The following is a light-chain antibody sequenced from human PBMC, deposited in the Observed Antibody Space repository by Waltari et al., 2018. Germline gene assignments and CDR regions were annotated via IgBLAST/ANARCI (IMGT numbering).Light chain of an antibody. Sequence: QSALTQPHSVSASPGQSVTITCSGSINDVGVEDYVSWYQQRPGKAPKLILYEVVKRPSGVPSRFSGSKYGTTASLTISGLQTDDEATYYCCSYAGAYSFVFGGGTKLTVL. CDR3: CSYAGAYSFV. V-gene: IGLV2-11*01. J-gene: IGLJ3*02. CDR2: EVV. CDR1: INDVGVEDY.